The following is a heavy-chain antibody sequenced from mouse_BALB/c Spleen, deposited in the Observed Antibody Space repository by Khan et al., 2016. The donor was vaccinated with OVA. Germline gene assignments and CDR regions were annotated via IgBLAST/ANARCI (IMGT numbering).Heavy chain of an antibody. V-gene: IGHV2-6-7*01. CDR2: IWGDGTT. CDR1: GFSLTGYG. J-gene: IGHJ4*01. Sequence: VQLVESEPGLVAPSQSLSITCTVSGFSLTGYGVNWVRQPPGKGLEWLGMIWGDGTTDYNSTLKSRLSISKDISKSQVFLKMNSLQTDDTARYYCARAYYGNYREAMDYWGQGTSVTVSS. CDR3: ARAYYGNYREAMDY. D-gene: IGHD2-10*01.